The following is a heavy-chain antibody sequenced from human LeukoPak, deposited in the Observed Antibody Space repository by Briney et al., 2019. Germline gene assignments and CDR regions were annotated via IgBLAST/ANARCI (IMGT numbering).Heavy chain of an antibody. CDR3: ARAGRGYMDV. CDR2: IYGSDDKT. Sequence: QPGGSLRLSCVASGFTFSNYAMSWVRQAPGKGLELVSGIYGSDDKTVYGDAVKGRFTISRDNSKNTLYLQMNSLRAEDTAVYYCARAGRGYMDVWGKGTTVTVSS. D-gene: IGHD3-10*01. V-gene: IGHV3-23*01. J-gene: IGHJ6*03. CDR1: GFTFSNYA.